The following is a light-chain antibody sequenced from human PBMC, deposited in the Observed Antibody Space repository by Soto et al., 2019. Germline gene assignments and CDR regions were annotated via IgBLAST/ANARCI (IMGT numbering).Light chain of an antibody. Sequence: SALTQPPSASGSPGQSVTFSCTGTSSDVGRYDYVSWYQQHPGKAPKLLIYGVTRRPSGVPDRFSGSKSGNTASLTVSGLQAEDEAYYYCSSYVGSNIYVFGTGTKLTVL. CDR2: GVT. J-gene: IGLJ1*01. V-gene: IGLV2-8*01. CDR1: SSDVGRYDY. CDR3: SSYVGSNIYV.